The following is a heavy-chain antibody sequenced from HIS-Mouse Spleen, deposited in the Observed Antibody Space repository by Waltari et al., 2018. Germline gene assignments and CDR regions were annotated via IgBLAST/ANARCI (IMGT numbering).Heavy chain of an antibody. D-gene: IGHD2-2*01. Sequence: QVQLQQWGAGLLKPSETLSLTCAAYGGSFSGYYWSWIRQPPGKGLEWIGEINHSGSTNYNPSLKSRVTISVDTSKNQFSLKLSSVTAADTAVYYCARADIVVVPAAVPYYYGMDVWGQGTTVTVSS. J-gene: IGHJ6*02. V-gene: IGHV4-34*01. CDR3: ARADIVVVPAAVPYYYGMDV. CDR1: GGSFSGYY. CDR2: INHSGST.